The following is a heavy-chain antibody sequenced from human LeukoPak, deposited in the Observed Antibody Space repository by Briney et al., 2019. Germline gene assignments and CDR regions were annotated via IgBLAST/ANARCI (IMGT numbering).Heavy chain of an antibody. CDR2: IIPIFGTA. Sequence: ASVKVSCKASGGTFSSYAISWVRQAPGQGLEWMGGIIPIFGTANYAQKFQGRVTMTTDTSMSTAYMELGSLRSDDTAVYYCARRRAVAGVNWFDPWGQGTLVTVSS. J-gene: IGHJ5*02. D-gene: IGHD6-19*01. V-gene: IGHV1-69*05. CDR1: GGTFSSYA. CDR3: ARRRAVAGVNWFDP.